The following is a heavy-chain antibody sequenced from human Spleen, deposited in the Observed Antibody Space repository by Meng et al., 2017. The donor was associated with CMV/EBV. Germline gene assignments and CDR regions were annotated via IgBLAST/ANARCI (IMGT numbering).Heavy chain of an antibody. V-gene: IGHV1-18*01. D-gene: IGHD3-22*01. Sequence: ASVKVSCKASGYTFTSYGISWVRQAPGQGLEWMGWISAHNGNTNYAQKLQGRVTMTTDTSTSTAYMELRNLRSDDTAVYYCARFVDYDSSGYYPDFDYWGQGTLVTVSS. CDR1: GYTFTSYG. CDR3: ARFVDYDSSGYYPDFDY. J-gene: IGHJ4*02. CDR2: ISAHNGNT.